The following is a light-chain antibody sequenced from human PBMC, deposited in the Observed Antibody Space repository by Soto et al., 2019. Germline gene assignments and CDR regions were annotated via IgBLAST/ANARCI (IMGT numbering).Light chain of an antibody. CDR3: FSFTTTSTHV. J-gene: IGLJ1*01. Sequence: QSALAHPASLSGSPGQSITISCTGTSSDIGAYDYVSWFQQHPGKAPKLMISEVNNRPSGVSNRFSRSKSGNTAYLTISGLQVEDEADYFCFSFTTTSTHVFGTGTKVTVL. V-gene: IGLV2-14*01. CDR1: SSDIGAYDY. CDR2: EVN.